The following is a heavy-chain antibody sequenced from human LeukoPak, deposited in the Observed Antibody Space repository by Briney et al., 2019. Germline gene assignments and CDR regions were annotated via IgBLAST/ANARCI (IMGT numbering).Heavy chain of an antibody. Sequence: PGGSLRLSCAASGFTFSSYAMSWVRQAPGKGLEWVSAISGSGGSTYYADSVKGRFTISRDNSKNTLYLQMNSLRAEDTAVYYCAKDDGTNGVCWNLCGAFDIWGQGTMVTVSS. V-gene: IGHV3-23*01. D-gene: IGHD2-8*01. J-gene: IGHJ3*02. CDR3: AKDDGTNGVCWNLCGAFDI. CDR1: GFTFSSYA. CDR2: ISGSGGST.